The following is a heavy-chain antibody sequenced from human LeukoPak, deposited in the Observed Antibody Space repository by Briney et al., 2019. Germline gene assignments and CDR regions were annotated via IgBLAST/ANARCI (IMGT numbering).Heavy chain of an antibody. CDR2: INSDGSST. CDR1: GFTFSSYW. Sequence: GGSLRLSCAASGFTFSSYWMHWVRQAPGKGLVWVSRINSDGSSTNYADPVKGRFTISRDNAKNTLYLQMNSLRAEDTAVYYCTRSNDFWSGYYGMDVWGQGTTVTVSS. CDR3: TRSNDFWSGYYGMDV. D-gene: IGHD3-3*01. J-gene: IGHJ6*02. V-gene: IGHV3-74*01.